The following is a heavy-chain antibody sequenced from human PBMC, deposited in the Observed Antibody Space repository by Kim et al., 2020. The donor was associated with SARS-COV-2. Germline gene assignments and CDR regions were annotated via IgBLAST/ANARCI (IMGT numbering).Heavy chain of an antibody. V-gene: IGHV3-23*03. CDR1: GFTFSSYA. D-gene: IGHD1-26*01. Sequence: GGSLRLSCAASGFTFSSYAMRWVRQAPGKGLEWVAPLYAGGGTYYLDSVKKRLTTSTDNNKNMTQLQQNSLLVVDTAAYYYTGEELGQPFDYLGRRTPVT. J-gene: IGHJ4*02. CDR2: LYAGGGT. CDR3: TGEELGQPFDY.